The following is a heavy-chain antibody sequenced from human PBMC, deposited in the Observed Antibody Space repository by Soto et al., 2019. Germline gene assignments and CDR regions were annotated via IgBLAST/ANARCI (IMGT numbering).Heavy chain of an antibody. CDR3: ARSSGSYPYYYYYYGMDV. CDR1: GFTFSDYY. CDR2: ISSSGSTI. Sequence: GSLRLSCAASGFTFSDYYMSWIRQAPGKGLEWVSYISSSGSTIYYADSVKGRFTISRDNAKNSLYLQMNSLRAEDTAVYYCARSSGSYPYYYYYYGMDVWGQGTTVTVSS. V-gene: IGHV3-11*01. J-gene: IGHJ6*02. D-gene: IGHD1-26*01.